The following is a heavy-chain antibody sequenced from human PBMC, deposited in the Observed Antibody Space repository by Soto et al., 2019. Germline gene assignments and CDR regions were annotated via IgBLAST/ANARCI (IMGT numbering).Heavy chain of an antibody. CDR2: IIPILGIA. CDR1: GGTFSSYT. V-gene: IGHV1-69*02. D-gene: IGHD2-15*01. CDR3: ARGCSGGSCYPYYYYMDV. J-gene: IGHJ6*03. Sequence: VQLVQSGAEVKKPGSSVKVSCKASGGTFSSYTISWVRQAPGQGLEWMGRIIPILGIANYAQKFQGRVTITADKSTSTAYMELSSLRSEDTDVYYCARGCSGGSCYPYYYYMDVWGKGTTVTVSS.